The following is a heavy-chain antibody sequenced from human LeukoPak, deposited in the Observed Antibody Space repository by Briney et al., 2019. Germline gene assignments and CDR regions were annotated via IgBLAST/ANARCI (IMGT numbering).Heavy chain of an antibody. CDR2: YHTSGST. CDR3: ARDTYYYDSSGYSNFDY. CDR1: GCSISSYY. Sequence: SETLSLTCTVSGCSISSYYWSWIRQPAGKGLEWIGRYHTSGSTNYNPSLKSRVTMSADTSKNQFSLQLSSVTAADTAVYYCARDTYYYDSSGYSNFDYWGQGTLVTVFS. V-gene: IGHV4-4*07. D-gene: IGHD3-22*01. J-gene: IGHJ4*02.